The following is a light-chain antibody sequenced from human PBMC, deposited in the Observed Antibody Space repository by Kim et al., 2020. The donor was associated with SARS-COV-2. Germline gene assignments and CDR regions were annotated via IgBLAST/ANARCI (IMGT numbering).Light chain of an antibody. J-gene: IGKJ1*01. CDR1: QSVSTF. Sequence: SLSPGDRPPLPCRASQSVSTFLAWYQQKPGQAPSLLIYDASNRATGIPGRFSASGSGTDFTLTISSLEPEDFAVYYCQQRSSSWTFGQGTKVDIK. CDR3: QQRSSSWT. V-gene: IGKV3-11*01. CDR2: DAS.